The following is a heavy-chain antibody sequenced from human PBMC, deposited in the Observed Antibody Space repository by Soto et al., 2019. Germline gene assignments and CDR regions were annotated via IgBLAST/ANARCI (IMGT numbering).Heavy chain of an antibody. Sequence: SETLSLTCTVSGGSIRSYYWSWIRQPPGKGLEWIGYIYYSGSTNYNPSLKSRVTISVDTSKNQFSLKLSSVTAADTAVYYCARMFHLDRLNWFDPWGQGTLVTVSS. CDR2: IYYSGST. J-gene: IGHJ5*02. CDR3: ARMFHLDRLNWFDP. V-gene: IGHV4-59*01. D-gene: IGHD1-1*01. CDR1: GGSIRSYY.